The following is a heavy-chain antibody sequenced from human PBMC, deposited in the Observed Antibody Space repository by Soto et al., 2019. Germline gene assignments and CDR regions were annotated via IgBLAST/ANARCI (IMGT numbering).Heavy chain of an antibody. CDR1: GDSVSSNIAA. J-gene: IGHJ6*02. Sequence: PSQTLSLTCAISGDSVSSNIAAWNCVRQSPSRGLEWLGRTFYRSRRFQYKGKTIKRRITIKPDTSKNKNSLKLNSVTPEDTAIYYCARDVADGMDVWTQGT. CDR2: TFYRSRRFQ. V-gene: IGHV6-1*01. CDR3: ARDVADGMDV.